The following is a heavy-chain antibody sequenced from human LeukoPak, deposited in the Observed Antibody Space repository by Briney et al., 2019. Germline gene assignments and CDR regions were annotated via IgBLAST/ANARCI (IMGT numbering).Heavy chain of an antibody. D-gene: IGHD6-19*01. Sequence: SETLSLTCTVSGGSISSGGYYWSWIRQPPGKGLEWIGYIYHSGSTYYNPSLKSRVTISVDRSKNQFSLKLSSVTAADTAVYYCARDQWLGAFDIWGQGTMVTVSS. V-gene: IGHV4-30-2*01. CDR3: ARDQWLGAFDI. CDR2: IYHSGST. J-gene: IGHJ3*02. CDR1: GGSISSGGYY.